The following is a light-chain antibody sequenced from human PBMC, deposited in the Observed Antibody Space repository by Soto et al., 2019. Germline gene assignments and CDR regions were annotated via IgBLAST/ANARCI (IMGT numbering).Light chain of an antibody. CDR1: QSVSSNY. CDR2: AAS. Sequence: EIVLTQSPGTLSLSPGERATFSCRASQSVSSNYFVWYQQKPGQAPRLLIYAASSRATGIPDRFSGSASGTDFPLTISRLEPEDFSVYYCQQYESPPVTFGGGTKVEIK. CDR3: QQYESPPVT. V-gene: IGKV3-20*01. J-gene: IGKJ4*02.